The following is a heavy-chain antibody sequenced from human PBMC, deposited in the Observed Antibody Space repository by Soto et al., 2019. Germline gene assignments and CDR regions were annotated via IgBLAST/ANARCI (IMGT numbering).Heavy chain of an antibody. CDR2: INPSGGST. CDR3: AREIAVDYYGSGSAPTTDYGMDV. V-gene: IGHV1-46*01. J-gene: IGHJ6*02. Sequence: GASVKVSCKASGYTFTSYYMHWVRQAPGQGLERMGIINPSGGSTSYAQKFQGRVTMTRDTSTSTVYMELSSLRSEDTAVYYCAREIAVDYYGSGSAPTTDYGMDVWGQGTTVTVSS. CDR1: GYTFTSYY. D-gene: IGHD3-10*01.